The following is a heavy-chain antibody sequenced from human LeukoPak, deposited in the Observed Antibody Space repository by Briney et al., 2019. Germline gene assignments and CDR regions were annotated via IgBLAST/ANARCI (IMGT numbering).Heavy chain of an antibody. CDR1: GFTFSRYW. Sequence: PGGSLRLSCAASGFTFSRYWMSWVGQAPGKGLEWVSSISSSSSYIYYADSVKGRFTISRDNAKNSLYLQMNSLRAEDTAVYYCARDPGVWSFDYWGQGTLVTVSS. CDR2: ISSSSSYI. V-gene: IGHV3-21*01. J-gene: IGHJ4*02. CDR3: ARDPGVWSFDY. D-gene: IGHD3-16*01.